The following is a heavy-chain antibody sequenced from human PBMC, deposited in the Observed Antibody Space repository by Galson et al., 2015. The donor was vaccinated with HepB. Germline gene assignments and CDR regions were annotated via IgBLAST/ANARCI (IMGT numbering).Heavy chain of an antibody. J-gene: IGHJ4*02. Sequence: CAISGDSVSSNGAAWNWIRQPPSRGLEWLGRTYYRSKWYNNYAVSVKSRVTINPDTSKNQFSLHLNSVTPEDTAVYYCARILRHQIDYWGQGALVTVSS. V-gene: IGHV6-1*01. CDR2: TYYRSKWYN. CDR3: ARILRHQIDY. D-gene: IGHD2-2*01. CDR1: GDSVSSNGAA.